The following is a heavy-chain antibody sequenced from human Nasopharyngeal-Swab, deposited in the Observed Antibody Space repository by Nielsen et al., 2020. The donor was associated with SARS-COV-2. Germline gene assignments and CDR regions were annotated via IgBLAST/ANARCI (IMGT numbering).Heavy chain of an antibody. Sequence: GESLKISCAASGFTFSSYGMYWVRQAPGKGLVWVSRVNEDGSRTDYADSVRGRFTISRDNAKNTLYLQMNSLRVEDTAVYYCVKHQGSSSDQWGQGTLVTVSS. CDR1: GFTFSSYG. CDR3: VKHQGSSSDQ. CDR2: VNEDGSRT. V-gene: IGHV3-74*01. J-gene: IGHJ4*02.